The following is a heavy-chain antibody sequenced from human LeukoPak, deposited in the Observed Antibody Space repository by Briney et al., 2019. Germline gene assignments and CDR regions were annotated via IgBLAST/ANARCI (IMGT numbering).Heavy chain of an antibody. D-gene: IGHD3-16*01. CDR1: GYSFISYW. J-gene: IGHJ6*02. CDR2: IYPGDSDT. CDR3: ARLGDVRYYYYGMDV. V-gene: IGHV5-51*01. Sequence: GESLKISCKGSGYSFISYWIGWVRQMPGKGLEWMGIIYPGDSDTRYSPSFQGQVTISADKSISTAYLQWSSLKASDTAMYYCARLGDVRYYYYGMDVWGQGTTVTVSS.